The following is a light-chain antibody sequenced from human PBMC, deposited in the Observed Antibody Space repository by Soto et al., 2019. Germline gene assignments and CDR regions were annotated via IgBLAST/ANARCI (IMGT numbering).Light chain of an antibody. CDR1: SGHSSYA. CDR2: LNSDGSH. CDR3: QTWGTGIHVV. Sequence: QSVLTQSPSASASLGASVKLTCTLSSGHSSYAIAWHQQQPEKGPRYLMKLNSDGSHSKGDGIPDRFSCSSSGAERYLTISNLQSEDEADYYCQTWGTGIHVVFGGGTKLTVL. V-gene: IGLV4-69*01. J-gene: IGLJ2*01.